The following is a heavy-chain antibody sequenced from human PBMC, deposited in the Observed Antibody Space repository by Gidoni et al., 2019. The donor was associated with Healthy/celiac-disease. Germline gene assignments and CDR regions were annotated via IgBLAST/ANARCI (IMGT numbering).Heavy chain of an antibody. CDR1: GGSISSYY. Sequence: QVQLQESGPGLVKPSETLSRTCTVSGGSISSYYWSWIRQPPGKGLAWIGYIYYSGSTNYNPSLKSRVTISVDTSKNQFSLKLSSVTAADTAVYYCARVYYGSGSYYDRFDPWGQGTLVTVSS. CDR3: ARVYYGSGSYYDRFDP. CDR2: IYYSGST. D-gene: IGHD3-10*01. J-gene: IGHJ5*02. V-gene: IGHV4-59*01.